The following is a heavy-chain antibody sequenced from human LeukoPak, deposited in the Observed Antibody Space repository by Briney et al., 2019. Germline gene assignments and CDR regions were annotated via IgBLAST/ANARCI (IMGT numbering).Heavy chain of an antibody. V-gene: IGHV3-23*01. J-gene: IGHJ4*02. CDR1: GFTFSHYS. Sequence: GWSLRLSXAPSGFTFSHYSMSWVRQAPRKGREWVSAICGSGCSTYCADSVKGRFTISRDNSKNTLYLQMNSLRAEDTAVYYCAKGPDCTSTSCYARRFSFAYWGQGTLVTVSS. CDR3: AKGPDCTSTSCYARRFSFAY. D-gene: IGHD2-2*01. CDR2: ICGSGCST.